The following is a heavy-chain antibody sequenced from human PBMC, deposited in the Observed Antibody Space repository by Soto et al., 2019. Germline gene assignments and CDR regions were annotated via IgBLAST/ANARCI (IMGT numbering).Heavy chain of an antibody. CDR3: TRVACSGGSCYFRDFDY. J-gene: IGHJ4*02. CDR2: IRSKAYGGTT. D-gene: IGHD2-15*01. CDR1: GFTFGDYA. V-gene: IGHV3-49*03. Sequence: EVQLVESGGGLVQPGRSLRLSCTASGFTFGDYAMSWFRQAPGQGLEWVGFIRSKAYGGTTEYAASVKGRFTISRDDSKSIAYLQMNSLKTEDTAVYYCTRVACSGGSCYFRDFDYWGQGALVTVSS.